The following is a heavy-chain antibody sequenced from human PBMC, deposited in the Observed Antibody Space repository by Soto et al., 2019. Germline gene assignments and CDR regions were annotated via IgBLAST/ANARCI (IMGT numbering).Heavy chain of an antibody. D-gene: IGHD6-6*01. CDR1: GFTFSSYS. Sequence: EVQLVESGGGLVQPGGSLRLSCAASGFTFSSYSMNWVRQAPGKGLEWVSYISSSSSTIYYADSVKGRFTISRDNAKNSLYLQMNSLRDEDTAVYYCARGLSHVPFYYYYYGMDVWGQGTTVTVSS. CDR3: ARGLSHVPFYYYYYGMDV. J-gene: IGHJ6*02. V-gene: IGHV3-48*02. CDR2: ISSSSSTI.